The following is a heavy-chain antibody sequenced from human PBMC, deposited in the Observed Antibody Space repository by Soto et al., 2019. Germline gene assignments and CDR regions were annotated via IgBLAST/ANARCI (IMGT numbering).Heavy chain of an antibody. CDR2: IYYSGST. D-gene: IGHD6-13*01. V-gene: IGHV4-39*01. Sequence: QLQLQESGPGLVKPSETLSLTCTVSGGSISSSSYYWGWIRQPPGKGLEWIGSIYYSGSTYYNPSLKSRVTISVDTSKNQFSLKLSSVTAADTAVYYCARQGYSSSWYFDYWGQGTLVTVSS. CDR1: GGSISSSSYY. CDR3: ARQGYSSSWYFDY. J-gene: IGHJ4*02.